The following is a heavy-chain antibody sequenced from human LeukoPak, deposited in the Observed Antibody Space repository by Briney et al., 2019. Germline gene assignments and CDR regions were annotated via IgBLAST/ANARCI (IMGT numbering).Heavy chain of an antibody. CDR1: GFTFSSSW. J-gene: IGHJ3*02. CDR2: IKQDGSET. D-gene: IGHD2/OR15-2a*01. Sequence: GGSLRLSCVVSGFTFSSSWMTWVRQAPGKGLEWVANIKQDGSETHYVDSVKGRFTISRDNAKNSLYLQMNSLRPEDTAVCSCAREPGIGYAFDIWGHGTVVTVFS. V-gene: IGHV3-7*01. CDR3: AREPGIGYAFDI.